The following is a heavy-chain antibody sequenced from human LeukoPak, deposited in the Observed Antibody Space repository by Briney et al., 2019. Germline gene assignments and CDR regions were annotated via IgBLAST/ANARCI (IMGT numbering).Heavy chain of an antibody. J-gene: IGHJ4*02. CDR1: GFTFSSYG. CDR2: ISYDGSNK. D-gene: IGHD6-6*01. CDR3: AMLGKGTSIAARYFDY. V-gene: IGHV3-30*03. Sequence: PGRSLRLSCAASGFTFSSYGMHWVRQAPGKGLEWVAVISYDGSNKYYADSVKGRFTISRDNSKNTLYLQMNSLRAEDTAVYYCAMLGKGTSIAARYFDYWGQGTLVTVSS.